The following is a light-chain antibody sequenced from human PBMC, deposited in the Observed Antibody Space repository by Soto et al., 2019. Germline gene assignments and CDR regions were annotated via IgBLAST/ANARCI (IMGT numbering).Light chain of an antibody. CDR3: TSYTSTSNLGV. CDR1: SSDVGDYNF. CDR2: DVT. Sequence: QSALTQPASVSGSPGQSITISCTGTSSDVGDYNFVSWYQQHPGKAPKLMIYDVTTRPSGVSDRFSGSKSGNTASLTISGLQAEDEADYYCTSYTSTSNLGVFGGGTKLTVL. V-gene: IGLV2-14*01. J-gene: IGLJ2*01.